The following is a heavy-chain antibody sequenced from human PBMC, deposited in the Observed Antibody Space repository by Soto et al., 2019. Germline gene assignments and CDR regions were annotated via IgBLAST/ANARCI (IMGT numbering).Heavy chain of an antibody. CDR1: GFTFRRHA. CDR2: ISSDGSAK. D-gene: IGHD3-10*01. J-gene: IGHJ4*02. CDR3: ARSRSGAVADSFDS. V-gene: IGHV3-30*04. Sequence: QVHLVESGGGVVQPGRSLRLSCAASGFTFRRHAVHWVRQAPGKGLEWVAVISSDGSAKYYLDSVKGRFTSSRDNSKNTVFVQLNSLSYEDTAVYYCARSRSGAVADSFDSWGQGTLVTVSS.